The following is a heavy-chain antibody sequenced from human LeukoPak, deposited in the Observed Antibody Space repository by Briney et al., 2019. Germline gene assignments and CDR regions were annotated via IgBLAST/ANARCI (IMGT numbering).Heavy chain of an antibody. D-gene: IGHD1-7*01. V-gene: IGHV3-74*01. CDR3: ATGNYHAFDI. Sequence: GGSLRLSCAASGFTFSSYWMHWVRQAPGKGLVWVSCLNSDGSSTRYADSVRGGFTISRDNAKNTLYLQMNSLRAEDTAVYYCATGNYHAFDIWGQGTMVTVSS. J-gene: IGHJ3*02. CDR1: GFTFSSYW. CDR2: LNSDGSST.